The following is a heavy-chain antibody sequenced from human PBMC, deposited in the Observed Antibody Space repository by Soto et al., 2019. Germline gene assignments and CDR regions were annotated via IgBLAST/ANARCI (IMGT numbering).Heavy chain of an antibody. D-gene: IGHD4-17*01. CDR3: ARDRRDYGDLTYIDY. CDR2: IYYSGST. J-gene: IGHJ4*02. V-gene: IGHV4-31*03. Sequence: QVQLQESGPGLVKPSQTLSLTCTVSGGSISSGGYYWSWIRQHPGKGLEWIGYIYYSGSTYYNPSLQSRVTISVDTSKNQFSLKLSSVTAADTAVYYCARDRRDYGDLTYIDYWGQGTLVTVSS. CDR1: GGSISSGGYY.